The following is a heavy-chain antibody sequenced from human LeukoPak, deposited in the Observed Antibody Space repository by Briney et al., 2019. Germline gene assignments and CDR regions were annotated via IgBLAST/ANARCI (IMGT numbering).Heavy chain of an antibody. V-gene: IGHV4-34*01. D-gene: IGHD1-26*01. J-gene: IGHJ4*02. CDR3: ARGSGSFSDEGDFDY. CDR1: GGSFGGYY. Sequence: SETLSLTCAVYGGSFGGYYWSWIRQPPGKGLEWIGEINDSGSTYYNPSLKSRVTISVDTSKNQFSLKLSSVTAADTAVYYCARGSGSFSDEGDFDYWGQGTLVTVSS. CDR2: INDSGST.